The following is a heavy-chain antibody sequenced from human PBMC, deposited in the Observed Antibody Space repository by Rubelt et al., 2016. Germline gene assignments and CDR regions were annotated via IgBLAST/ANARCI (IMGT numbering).Heavy chain of an antibody. CDR3: ALGDHSGTPIDY. J-gene: IGHJ4*02. D-gene: IGHD1-1*01. Sequence: QVQLQQWGAGLFRPSQTLSLTCGVYGGSFSNYYWTWIRQPPGKGLEWIGDINKSGNTDYNPSLKSRVTISVDRSKNQFSLKLTSVTAADTAVYYCALGDHSGTPIDYWGQGTVVTVSS. CDR2: INKSGNT. CDR1: GGSFSNYY. V-gene: IGHV4-34*01.